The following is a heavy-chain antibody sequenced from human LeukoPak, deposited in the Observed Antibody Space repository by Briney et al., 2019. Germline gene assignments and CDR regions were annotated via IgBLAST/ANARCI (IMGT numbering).Heavy chain of an antibody. CDR3: AEENYDILTGYKGYGMDV. V-gene: IGHV3-9*01. CDR1: GFTFDDYA. Sequence: GGSLRLSCAASGFTFDDYAMHWVRQAPGKGLEWVSGISWNSGSIGYADSVKGRFTISRDNAKNSLYLQMNSLRAEDTALYYCAEENYDILTGYKGYGMDVWGQGTTVTVSS. J-gene: IGHJ6*02. CDR2: ISWNSGSI. D-gene: IGHD3-9*01.